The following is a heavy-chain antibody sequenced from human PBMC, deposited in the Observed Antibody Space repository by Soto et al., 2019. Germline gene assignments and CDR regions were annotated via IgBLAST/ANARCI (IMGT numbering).Heavy chain of an antibody. CDR3: ARGTRDCSTTSCYSPQGYYRHDMDV. D-gene: IGHD2-2*01. Sequence: SVKVSCKASGGTFSSYAISWVRQAPGQGLEWMGGIIPMFGSATYGQKFRGRVTITAGESTSTAYMDLSSLRSEDSALYYCARGTRDCSTTSCYSPQGYYRHDMDVWGPGTTVTVSS. V-gene: IGHV1-69*13. CDR1: GGTFSSYA. CDR2: IIPMFGSA. J-gene: IGHJ6*02.